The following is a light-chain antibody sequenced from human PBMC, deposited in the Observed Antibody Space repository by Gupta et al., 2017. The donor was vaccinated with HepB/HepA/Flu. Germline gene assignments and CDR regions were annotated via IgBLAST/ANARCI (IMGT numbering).Light chain of an antibody. CDR3: QQTYSLPQA. CDR1: QNVHNH. Sequence: SPSSLSASVGDGVTITCRASQNVHNHLNRYHQKPVKPPKLLIYASSTLQSGVPSRFSGSASGTDFTHTINSLQPEDFGTYYCQQTYSLPQAFGQGT. V-gene: IGKV1-39*01. J-gene: IGKJ1*01. CDR2: ASS.